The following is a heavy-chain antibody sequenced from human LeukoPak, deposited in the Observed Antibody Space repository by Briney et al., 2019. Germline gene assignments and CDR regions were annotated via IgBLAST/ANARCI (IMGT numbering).Heavy chain of an antibody. CDR3: ARDLRVVITGSFDS. CDR1: GFSFDDYG. CDR2: INWNGDST. J-gene: IGHJ4*02. D-gene: IGHD3-22*01. Sequence: GGSLRLSCAASGFSFDDYGLTWVRHAPGKGLEWVSGINWNGDSTEYADSVKGRFTISRDNAKNSLYLQMNSLRAEDTALYYCARDLRVVITGSFDSWGQGTLVTVSS. V-gene: IGHV3-20*04.